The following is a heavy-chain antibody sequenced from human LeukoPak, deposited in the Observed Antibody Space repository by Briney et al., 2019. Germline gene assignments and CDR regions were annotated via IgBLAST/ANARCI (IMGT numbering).Heavy chain of an antibody. CDR1: GFTFSSYS. Sequence: GGSLRLSCAASGFTFSSYSMNWVRQAPGKGLEWVSSISSSSSYIYYADSVEGRFTISRDNAKNSLYLQMNSLRAEDTAVYYCARRDILTGYPYYFDYWGQGTLVTVSS. CDR3: ARRDILTGYPYYFDY. D-gene: IGHD3-9*01. J-gene: IGHJ4*02. CDR2: ISSSSSYI. V-gene: IGHV3-21*01.